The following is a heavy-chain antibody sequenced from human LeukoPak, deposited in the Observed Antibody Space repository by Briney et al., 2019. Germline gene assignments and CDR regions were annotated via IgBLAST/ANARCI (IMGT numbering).Heavy chain of an antibody. V-gene: IGHV1-3*01. CDR1: GYTFTSYA. Sequence: GASVKFSCKASGYTFTSYAMHWVRQAPGQRLEWMGWINAGNGNTKYSQKFQGRVTITRDTSASTAYMELSSLRAEDTAVYYCAKEEQWPPHFDYWGQGTLVTVSS. CDR2: INAGNGNT. J-gene: IGHJ4*02. CDR3: AKEEQWPPHFDY. D-gene: IGHD6-19*01.